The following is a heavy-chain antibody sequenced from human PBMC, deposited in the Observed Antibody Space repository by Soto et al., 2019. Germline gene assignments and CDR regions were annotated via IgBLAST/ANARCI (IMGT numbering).Heavy chain of an antibody. CDR2: IYYSGST. D-gene: IGHD5-18*01. CDR3: ARDRGGNSWYFDY. Sequence: SETLSLTCTVSGGSISSYYWSWIRQPPGKGLEWIGYIYYSGSTNYNPSLKSRVTISVDTSKNQFSLKLSSVTAADTAVYYCARDRGGNSWYFDYWGQGTLVTVS. V-gene: IGHV4-59*01. CDR1: GGSISSYY. J-gene: IGHJ4*02.